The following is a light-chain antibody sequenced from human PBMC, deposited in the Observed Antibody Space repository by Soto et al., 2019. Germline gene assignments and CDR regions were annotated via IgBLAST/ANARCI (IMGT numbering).Light chain of an antibody. V-gene: IGLV2-23*03. CDR3: CSYAGSSTFGV. CDR2: EGS. J-gene: IGLJ3*02. CDR1: SSDVGSYNL. Sequence: QSALTQPASVSGSPGQSITISCTGTSSDVGSYNLVSWYQQHPGKAPKLMIYEGSKRPSGVSKRFSGSKSGNTASLTISGLQAEDEADYYCCSYAGSSTFGVFGGGTKPTVL.